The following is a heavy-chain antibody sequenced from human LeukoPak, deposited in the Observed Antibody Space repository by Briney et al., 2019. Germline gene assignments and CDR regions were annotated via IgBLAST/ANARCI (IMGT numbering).Heavy chain of an antibody. V-gene: IGHV4-59*01. CDR1: GGSITNYY. Sequence: SETLSLTCTVSGGSITNYYWTWIRQPPGKGLEWIGYIHYSGSTNYNPSLKSRVTISVDTSKNQFSLKLSSVTAADTAVYYCASTRYNWNDVYYFDYWGQGTLVTVSS. J-gene: IGHJ4*02. CDR2: IHYSGST. D-gene: IGHD1-1*01. CDR3: ASTRYNWNDVYYFDY.